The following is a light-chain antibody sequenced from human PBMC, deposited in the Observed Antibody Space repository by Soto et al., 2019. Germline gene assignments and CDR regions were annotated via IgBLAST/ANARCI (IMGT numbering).Light chain of an antibody. J-gene: IGKJ1*01. CDR3: QQYNNWPT. Sequence: EIVMTQSPATLSVSPGERATLACRASQSVNSNLAWYQQKPGQAPRLLIYGASTRATGVPARFSGSGSGTEFILTVSSLQSEDFAVYFSQQYNNWPTFGQGTNVEIK. CDR1: QSVNSN. CDR2: GAS. V-gene: IGKV3-15*01.